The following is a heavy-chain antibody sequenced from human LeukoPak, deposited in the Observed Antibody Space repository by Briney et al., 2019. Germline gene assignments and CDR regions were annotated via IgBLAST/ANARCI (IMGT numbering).Heavy chain of an antibody. J-gene: IGHJ4*02. Sequence: PGGSLRLSCAASGFTFSSYGMHWVRQAPGKGLEWVAVIWYDGSNKYYADSVKGRFTISRDNSKNTLYLQMNSLRAEDTAVYYCAKDQSSYSSSFDYWGRGTLVTVSS. D-gene: IGHD6-6*01. V-gene: IGHV3-33*06. CDR2: IWYDGSNK. CDR3: AKDQSSYSSSFDY. CDR1: GFTFSSYG.